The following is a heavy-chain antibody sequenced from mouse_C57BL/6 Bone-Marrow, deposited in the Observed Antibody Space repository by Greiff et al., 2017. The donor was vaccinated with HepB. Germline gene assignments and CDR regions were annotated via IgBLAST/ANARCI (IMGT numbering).Heavy chain of an antibody. CDR3: ARLRLGYLDY. Sequence: DVMLVESGGGLVQPGGSLKLSCAASGFTFSDYGMAWVRQAPRKGPEWVAFISNLAYSIYYADTVTGRFTISRENAKNTLYLEMSSLRSEDTAMYYCARLRLGYLDYWGQGTTLTVSS. D-gene: IGHD3-2*02. CDR2: ISNLAYSI. J-gene: IGHJ2*01. V-gene: IGHV5-15*01. CDR1: GFTFSDYG.